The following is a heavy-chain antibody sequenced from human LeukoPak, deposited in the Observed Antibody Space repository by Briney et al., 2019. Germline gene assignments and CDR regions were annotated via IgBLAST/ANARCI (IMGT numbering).Heavy chain of an antibody. D-gene: IGHD1-26*01. CDR3: ARDRGQWELLTPPDY. J-gene: IGHJ4*02. CDR1: GGSVSSYY. CDR2: IYYSGSS. V-gene: IGHV4-59*02. Sequence: PSETLSLTCTVSGGSVSSYYWNWIRQPPGKGLEWIGYIYYSGSSNYNPSLKSRVTISIDTSKNQFSLKLNSVTAADTAVYYCARDRGQWELLTPPDYWGQGTLVTVSS.